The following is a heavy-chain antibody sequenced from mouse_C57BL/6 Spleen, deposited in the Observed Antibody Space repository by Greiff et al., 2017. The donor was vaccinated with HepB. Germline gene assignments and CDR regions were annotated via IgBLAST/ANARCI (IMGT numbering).Heavy chain of an antibody. J-gene: IGHJ2*01. CDR2: IHPNSGST. V-gene: IGHV1-64*01. Sequence: QVQLKQPGAELVKPGASVKLSCKASGYTFTSYWMHWVKQRPGQGLEWIGMIHPNSGSTNYNEKFKSKATLTVDKSSSTAYMQLSSLTSEDSAVYYCASEGSYYFDYWGQGTTLTVSS. CDR1: GYTFTSYW. CDR3: ASEGSYYFDY.